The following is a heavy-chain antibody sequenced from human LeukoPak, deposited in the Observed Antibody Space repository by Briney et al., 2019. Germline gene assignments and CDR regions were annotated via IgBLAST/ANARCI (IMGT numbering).Heavy chain of an antibody. D-gene: IGHD3-3*01. Sequence: ASVKVSCKASGGTFSSYAISWVRQAPGQGLEWMGGIIPIFGTANYAQKFQGRVTITADESTSTAYMELSSLRSEDTAVYYCAFLEWPPVLGFDYWGQGTLVTVSS. CDR1: GGTFSSYA. CDR3: AFLEWPPVLGFDY. CDR2: IIPIFGTA. J-gene: IGHJ4*02. V-gene: IGHV1-69*13.